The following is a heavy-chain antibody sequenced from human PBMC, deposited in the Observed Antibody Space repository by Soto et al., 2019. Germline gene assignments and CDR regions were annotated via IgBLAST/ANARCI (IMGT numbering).Heavy chain of an antibody. CDR1: GGSFSGYY. CDR3: ARAPSVPDAFDP. V-gene: IGHV4-34*01. CDR2: INHSGST. J-gene: IGHJ5*02. D-gene: IGHD2-2*01. Sequence: SETLSLTCAVYGGSFSGYYWSWIRQPPGKGLEWIGEINHSGSTNYNPSLKSRVTISVDTSKNQFSLKLSSVTAADTAVYYCARAPSVPDAFDPWGQGTLVTVSS.